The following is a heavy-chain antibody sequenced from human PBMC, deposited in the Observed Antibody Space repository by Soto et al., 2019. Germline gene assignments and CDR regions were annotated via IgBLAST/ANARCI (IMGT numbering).Heavy chain of an antibody. D-gene: IGHD5-18*01. J-gene: IGHJ6*02. Sequence: EVQLLESGGGLVQPGGSLRLSCAVSGFTFSSYAMSWVRQAPGKGLEWVSGIKGRFTISRDNSKNTLYLQTNSLRAEDTAVYYCAKERGYNYGYDAMDVWGQGTPVTVSS. CDR2: I. CDR3: AKERGYNYGYDAMDV. V-gene: IGHV3-23*01. CDR1: GFTFSSYA.